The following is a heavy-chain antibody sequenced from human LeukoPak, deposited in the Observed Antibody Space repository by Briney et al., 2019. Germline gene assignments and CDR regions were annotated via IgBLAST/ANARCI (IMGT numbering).Heavy chain of an antibody. J-gene: IGHJ4*02. D-gene: IGHD1-1*01. CDR1: GFTFSTYW. V-gene: IGHV3-7*01. CDR2: IKQDGNNK. Sequence: GGSLRLSCAASGFTFSTYWMSWVRQAPGKGLEWVASIKQDGNNKYYVDSVRGRFTISRDNAENSLYLQVNSLRAEDTAVYYCARHGYYYLDYWGQGTLVTVSS. CDR3: ARHGYYYLDY.